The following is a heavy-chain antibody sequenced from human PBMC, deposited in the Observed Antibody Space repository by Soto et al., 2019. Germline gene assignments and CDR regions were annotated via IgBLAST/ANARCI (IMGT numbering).Heavy chain of an antibody. J-gene: IGHJ5*02. D-gene: IGHD3-10*02. V-gene: IGHV2-5*02. CDR1: GFSLSTSGVG. CDR3: AHFKPLRIVRGVIDWFAP. CDR2: IYWDDDK. Sequence: QITLKESGPTLVKPTQTLTLTCTFSGFSLSTSGVGVGWIRQPPGKALEWLALIYWDDDKRYSPSLKSRLTITKNTAKHQVVLTMTNVDPVDTATYSCAHFKPLRIVRGVIDWFAPWGQGTLVTVSS.